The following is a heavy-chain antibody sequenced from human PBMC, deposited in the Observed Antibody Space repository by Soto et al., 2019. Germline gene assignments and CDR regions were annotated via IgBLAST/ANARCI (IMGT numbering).Heavy chain of an antibody. J-gene: IGHJ4*02. V-gene: IGHV3-23*01. Sequence: EVQLLESGGGLVQPGGSLRLSCAASGFAFSNYNMNWVRQTPGKGLEWVSVISPTGGTIYYADSVKGRFTMSRDNSKNTLLLQMNNLRAEDSAIYYCASSPIGLRYFDRCGQGTLVTVSS. CDR3: ASSPIGLRYFDR. CDR1: GFAFSNYN. D-gene: IGHD3-9*01. CDR2: ISPTGGTI.